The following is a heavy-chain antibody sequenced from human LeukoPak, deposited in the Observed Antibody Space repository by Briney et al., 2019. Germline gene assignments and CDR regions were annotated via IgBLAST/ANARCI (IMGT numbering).Heavy chain of an antibody. J-gene: IGHJ4*02. Sequence: ASVKVSCKASGYTFTSYGISWVRQAPGQGLEWMGWISAYNGNTNYAQKLQGRVTMTTDTSTSTAYMELRSLRSDDTAVYYCARGLRRYYYDSSGYYPDYYFDYWGQGTLVTVSS. CDR3: ARGLRRYYYDSSGYYPDYYFDY. CDR1: GYTFTSYG. D-gene: IGHD3-22*01. V-gene: IGHV1-18*01. CDR2: ISAYNGNT.